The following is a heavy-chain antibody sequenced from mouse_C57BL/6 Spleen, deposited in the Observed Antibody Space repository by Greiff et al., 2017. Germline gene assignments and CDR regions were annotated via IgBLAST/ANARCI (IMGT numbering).Heavy chain of an antibody. CDR1: GYAFSSYW. D-gene: IGHD1-1*01. Sequence: QVQLQQSGAELVKPGASVKISCKASGYAFSSYWMNWVKQRPGKGLEWIGQIYPGDGDTNYNGKFKGKATLTADKSSSTAYMQLSSLTSEDSAVYVCARGDYYGSSSFAYWGQGTLVTVSA. CDR3: ARGDYYGSSSFAY. J-gene: IGHJ3*01. V-gene: IGHV1-80*01. CDR2: IYPGDGDT.